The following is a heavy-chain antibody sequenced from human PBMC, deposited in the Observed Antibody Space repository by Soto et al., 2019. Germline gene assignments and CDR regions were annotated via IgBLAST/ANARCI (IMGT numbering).Heavy chain of an antibody. CDR1: GYSLTNYW. Sequence: GEFLKISCKGSGYSLTNYWITWVRQLPGKGLEWMGKIDPSDSYTDYNPSFQAHVTISADKSISTAYLQWSSLKASDTAIYYCARRDYNVLAGYYTPDYWGQGTLVTVSS. D-gene: IGHD3-9*01. CDR3: ARRDYNVLAGYYTPDY. V-gene: IGHV5-10-1*01. J-gene: IGHJ4*02. CDR2: IDPSDSYT.